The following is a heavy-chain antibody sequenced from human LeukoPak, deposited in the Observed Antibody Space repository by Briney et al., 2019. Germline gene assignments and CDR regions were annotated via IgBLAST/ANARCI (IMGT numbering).Heavy chain of an antibody. CDR1: GGSFSGYY. CDR2: INHSGST. Sequence: PSETLSLTCAVYGGSFSGYYWSWIRQTPGKGLEWIGEINHSGSTNYNPSLKSRVTISVDTSKNQFSLKLNSVTAADTAVYYCARRYNSSWHPHKYFDYWGQGTLITVSS. J-gene: IGHJ4*02. CDR3: ARRYNSSWHPHKYFDY. D-gene: IGHD6-13*01. V-gene: IGHV4-34*01.